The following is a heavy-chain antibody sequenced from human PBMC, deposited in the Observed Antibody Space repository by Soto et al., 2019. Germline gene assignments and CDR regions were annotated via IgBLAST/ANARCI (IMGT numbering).Heavy chain of an antibody. CDR2: IYSGGYT. Sequence: EVQLVESGGGLIQPGGSLRLSCAVSGFTVSNNYMSWVRQAPGKGLEGVSVIYSGGYTAYGDSVKGRFTISRDNSKKTLIPQRNHLGPDEPAVYYGAPRPGGGGYWGQGTLVTVSS. V-gene: IGHV3-53*01. CDR3: APRPGGGGY. J-gene: IGHJ4*02. CDR1: GFTVSNNY. D-gene: IGHD3-10*01.